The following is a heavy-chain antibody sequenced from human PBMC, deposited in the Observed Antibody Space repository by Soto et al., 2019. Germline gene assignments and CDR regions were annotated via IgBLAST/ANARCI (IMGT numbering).Heavy chain of an antibody. CDR1: GGSISSYY. CDR2: ISYTGST. D-gene: IGHD3-16*01. Sequence: PSETLSLTCTVSGGSISSYYWSWIRQPPGKGPDWIGYISYTGSTNYNASLKSRVTISVDTSKNQFSLKLGSVTAADTAVYYCARGLNRNAYNLNYFDPWGQGILVTVSS. V-gene: IGHV4-59*01. CDR3: ARGLNRNAYNLNYFDP. J-gene: IGHJ5*02.